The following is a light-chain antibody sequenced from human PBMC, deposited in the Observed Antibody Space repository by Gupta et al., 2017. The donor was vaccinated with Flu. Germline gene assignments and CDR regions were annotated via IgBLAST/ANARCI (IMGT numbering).Light chain of an antibody. CDR3: QQDSISLYT. CDR2: GAS. V-gene: IGKV3-20*01. Sequence: RATLSCRASQSVNNNLLTWYQQKPGQAPRLLIYGASSRATGLPDRFSGSVSGTDFTLTISRLEPEDFAVYYCQQDSISLYTFGQGTKLEIK. CDR1: QSVNNNL. J-gene: IGKJ2*01.